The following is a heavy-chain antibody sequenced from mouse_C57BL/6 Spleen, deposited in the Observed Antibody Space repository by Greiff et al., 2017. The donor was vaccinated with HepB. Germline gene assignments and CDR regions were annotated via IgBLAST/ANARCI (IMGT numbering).Heavy chain of an antibody. CDR3: ARSYYYGSSRCAMDY. CDR2: IYPSDSET. Sequence: VQLQQPGAELVRPGSSVKLSCKASGYTFTSYWMDWVKQRPGQGLEWIGNIYPSDSETHYNQKFKDKATLTVDKSSSTAYMQLSSLTSEDSAVYYCARSYYYGSSRCAMDYWGQGTSVTVSS. J-gene: IGHJ4*01. D-gene: IGHD1-1*01. CDR1: GYTFTSYW. V-gene: IGHV1-61*01.